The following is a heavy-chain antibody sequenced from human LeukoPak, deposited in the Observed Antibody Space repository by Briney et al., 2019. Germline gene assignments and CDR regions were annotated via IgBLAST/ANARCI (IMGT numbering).Heavy chain of an antibody. Sequence: PGGSLRLSCAASGFTFSSYEMNWARQAPGKGLEWVSYISSSGNTKHYADSVKGRFTISRDNAENSLYLQMNSLRAEDTALYYCAKVRSNYHWFAPWGQGTLVTVSS. CDR3: AKVRSNYHWFAP. J-gene: IGHJ5*02. CDR2: ISSSGNTK. V-gene: IGHV3-48*03. D-gene: IGHD1-26*01. CDR1: GFTFSSYE.